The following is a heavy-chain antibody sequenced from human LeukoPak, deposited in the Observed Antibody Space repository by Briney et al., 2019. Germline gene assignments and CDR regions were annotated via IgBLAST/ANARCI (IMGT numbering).Heavy chain of an antibody. Sequence: PGGSLRLSCAASGFTFSSYAMSWVHQAPGKGLEWVSAISVSGGSTYYADSVKGRFTISRDNSKNTLYLQMNSLRAEDTAVYYCAKDPGSSWYKNWFDPWGQGTLVTVSS. CDR1: GFTFSSYA. V-gene: IGHV3-23*01. CDR2: ISVSGGST. D-gene: IGHD6-13*01. CDR3: AKDPGSSWYKNWFDP. J-gene: IGHJ5*02.